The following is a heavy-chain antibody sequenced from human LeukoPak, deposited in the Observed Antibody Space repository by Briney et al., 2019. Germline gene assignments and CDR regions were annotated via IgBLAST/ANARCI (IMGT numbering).Heavy chain of an antibody. CDR1: GGSISNINYY. CDR2: IHYSRGT. Sequence: KSSETLSLTCTVSGGSISNINYYWGWIRQPPGKGLEWIGSIHYSRGTHYNPSLKSRVTISVDTSKNQSSLRLSSVSAADTALYYCARDRSNNPYYFYYMDVWGRGTTVTVSS. V-gene: IGHV4-39*07. CDR3: ARDRSNNPYYFYYMDV. D-gene: IGHD1/OR15-1a*01. J-gene: IGHJ6*03.